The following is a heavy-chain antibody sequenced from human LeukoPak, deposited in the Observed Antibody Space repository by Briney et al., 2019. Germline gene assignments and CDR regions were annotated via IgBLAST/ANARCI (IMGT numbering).Heavy chain of an antibody. J-gene: IGHJ4*02. CDR1: GYTFTGYY. Sequence: ASVKVSCKASGYTFTGYYMHWVRQAPGQGLGWMGWINPNSGGTNYAQKFQGRVTMTRDTSISTAYMELSRLRSDDTAVYYCARDTTVGDSFDYWGQGTLVTVSS. CDR2: INPNSGGT. D-gene: IGHD3-10*01. CDR3: ARDTTVGDSFDY. V-gene: IGHV1-2*02.